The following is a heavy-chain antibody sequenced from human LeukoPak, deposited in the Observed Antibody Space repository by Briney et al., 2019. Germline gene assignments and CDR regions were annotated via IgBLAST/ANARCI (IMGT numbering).Heavy chain of an antibody. J-gene: IGHJ6*03. Sequence: ASVKVSCKASGYTFTSYGISWVRQAPGQGLEWMGWISAYNGNTNYAQKLQGRVTMTTDTSTSTAYMELRSLRSDDTAVYYCARGSYSYGHFSYYMDVWGKGTTVTVSS. CDR1: GYTFTSYG. CDR2: ISAYNGNT. CDR3: ARGSYSYGHFSYYMDV. D-gene: IGHD5-18*01. V-gene: IGHV1-18*01.